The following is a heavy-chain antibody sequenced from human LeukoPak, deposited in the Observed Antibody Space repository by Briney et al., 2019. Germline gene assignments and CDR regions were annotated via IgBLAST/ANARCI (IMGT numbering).Heavy chain of an antibody. CDR2: ISYSGST. CDR3: ARPTSRFSSRVDP. V-gene: IGHV4-39*01. Sequence: SETLSLTCTVSGGSIGRGSYHWGWIRQPPGKGLEWIGTISYSGSTYYNPSLKSRITISVDTSKNQFSLDLSSVTAADTAVYYCARPTSRFSSRVDPWGQGTLVTVSS. D-gene: IGHD2-2*01. J-gene: IGHJ5*02. CDR1: GGSIGRGSYH.